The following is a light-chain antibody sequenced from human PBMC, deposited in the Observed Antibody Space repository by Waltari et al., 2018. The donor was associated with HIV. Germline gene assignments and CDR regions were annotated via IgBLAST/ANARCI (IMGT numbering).Light chain of an antibody. J-gene: IGLJ3*02. CDR3: GTWDSRLSARV. CDR1: SSTIRNTY. CDR2: DNN. Sequence: QSVFTQPPSVSAAPGQKVTISCSGSSSTIRNTYVSWYQQLPGTAPKLLIYDNNKRPSGIPDRFYASKSGTSATLGITGLQTGDEADYYCGTWDSRLSARVFGGGTKLTVL. V-gene: IGLV1-51*01.